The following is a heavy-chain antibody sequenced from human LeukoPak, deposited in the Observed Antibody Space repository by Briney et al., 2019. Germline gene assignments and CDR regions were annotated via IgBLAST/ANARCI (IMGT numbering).Heavy chain of an antibody. J-gene: IGHJ5*02. V-gene: IGHV4-39*01. CDR2: IYYSGST. CDR3: ARRGLLIRGGGWFDP. Sequence: PSETLSLTCTVSGGSISSSSYYWGWIRQPPGKGLEWIGSIYYSGSTYYNPSLKSRVTISVDTSKNQFSLKLSSVTAADTAVYYCARRGLLIRGGGWFDPWGQGTLVTVSS. D-gene: IGHD2-8*01. CDR1: GGSISSSSYY.